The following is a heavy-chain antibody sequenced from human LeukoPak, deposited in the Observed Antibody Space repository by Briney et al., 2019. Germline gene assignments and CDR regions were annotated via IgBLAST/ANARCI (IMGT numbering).Heavy chain of an antibody. CDR2: ISYDGTNK. Sequence: GGSLRLSCAASGFTFIGYAMHWVRQAPGKGVEWVSVISYDGTNKYSAHSVKPRFSIPRDNSNNTLYLQMSSLRAEDTAVYYCARAWMATIIDYWGQGTLFTASS. CDR1: GFTFIGYA. J-gene: IGHJ4*02. D-gene: IGHD5-24*01. CDR3: ARAWMATIIDY. V-gene: IGHV3-30-3*01.